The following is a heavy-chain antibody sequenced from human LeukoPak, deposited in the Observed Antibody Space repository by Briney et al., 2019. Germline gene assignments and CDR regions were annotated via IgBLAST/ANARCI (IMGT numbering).Heavy chain of an antibody. Sequence: SETLSLTCTVSGGSISSGSYSWGWIRQPPGKGLEWVGSIYYSGSTYYNPSLKSRVTISVDTSKNPFSLNLSSVTAADTAVYYCARRGFVVPASIGAFDIWGQGTMVTVSS. J-gene: IGHJ3*02. CDR2: IYYSGST. V-gene: IGHV4-39*01. CDR3: ARRGFVVPASIGAFDI. CDR1: GGSISSGSYS. D-gene: IGHD2-15*01.